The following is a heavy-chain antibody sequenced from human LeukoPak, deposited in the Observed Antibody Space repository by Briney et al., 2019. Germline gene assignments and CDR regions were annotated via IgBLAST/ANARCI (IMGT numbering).Heavy chain of an antibody. CDR2: IYYSGST. J-gene: IGHJ6*02. CDR3: ARQASGDLYGMDV. CDR1: GGSISNYY. Sequence: SETLSLTCTVSGGSISNYYWSWIRQPPGKGLEWIGYIYYSGSTNYNPSLKSRVTISVDTSKNQFSLKLSSVTAADTAVYYCARQASGDLYGMDVWGQGTTVAVSS. V-gene: IGHV4-59*08. D-gene: IGHD3-10*01.